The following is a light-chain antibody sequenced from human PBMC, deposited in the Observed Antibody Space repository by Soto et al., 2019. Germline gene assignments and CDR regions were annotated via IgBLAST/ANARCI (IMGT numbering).Light chain of an antibody. CDR2: RAS. CDR1: QSVSSNC. V-gene: IGKV3-20*01. CDR3: QQYGSSPLT. J-gene: IGKJ4*01. Sequence: EIVLTQSPGTLSLSPGERATLSCRASQSVSSNCLAWYQQKPGQAPKVLIYRASSRATGIPDRFSGSGSGTDFTLNIRRLEPEDFEVYYCQQYGSSPLTFGGGTKVDIK.